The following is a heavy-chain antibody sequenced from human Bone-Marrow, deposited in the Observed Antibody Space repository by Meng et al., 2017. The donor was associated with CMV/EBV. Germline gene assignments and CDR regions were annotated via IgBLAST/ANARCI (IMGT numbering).Heavy chain of an antibody. CDR2: MSYDGTNR. V-gene: IGHV3-30-3*01. CDR1: GFTFRNYA. Sequence: GGSLRLSCTASGFTFRNYAMHWVRQAPGKGLEWVTVMSYDGTNRYYTDSVKGRFTISRDNSKDTLFLQLNSLRIEDTALYYCARVWTRYLIRSWGQGTLVTVSS. J-gene: IGHJ5*02. D-gene: IGHD3-16*01. CDR3: ARVWTRYLIRS.